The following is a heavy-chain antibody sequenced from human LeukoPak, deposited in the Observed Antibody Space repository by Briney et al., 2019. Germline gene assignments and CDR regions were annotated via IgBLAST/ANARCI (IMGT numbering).Heavy chain of an antibody. CDR1: GYSISSGYY. D-gene: IGHD3-16*02. Sequence: SETLSLTCAVSGYSISSGYYWGRIRQPPGKGLEWIGSIYHSGSTYYNPSLKSRVTISVDTSKNQFSLKLSSVTAADTAVYYSARRMITFGGVIVYDYWGQGTLVTVSS. CDR3: ARRMITFGGVIVYDY. V-gene: IGHV4-38-2*01. J-gene: IGHJ4*02. CDR2: IYHSGST.